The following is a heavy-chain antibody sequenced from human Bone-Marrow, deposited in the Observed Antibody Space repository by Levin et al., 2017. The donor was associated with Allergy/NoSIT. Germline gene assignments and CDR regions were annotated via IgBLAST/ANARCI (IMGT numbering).Heavy chain of an antibody. J-gene: IGHJ4*02. CDR1: GFTFVNAW. CDR2: IKSRPDGGTI. V-gene: IGHV3-15*01. CDR3: STVYNWNGVQDY. D-gene: IGHD1-20*01. Sequence: GESLKISCVGTGFTFVNAWMSWVRQAPGKGLEWVGRIKSRPDGGTIDYAAPVKGRFTISRDDSKNTLYMQMNGLKTEDTALYYCSTVYNWNGVQDYWGQGTLVTVSS.